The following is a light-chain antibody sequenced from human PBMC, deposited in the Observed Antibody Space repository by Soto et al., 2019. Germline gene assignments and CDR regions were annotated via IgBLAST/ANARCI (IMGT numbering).Light chain of an antibody. CDR3: CSYAGSSGYV. J-gene: IGLJ1*01. CDR1: SSDVGSYNL. CDR2: EGS. Sequence: QSVLTQPAPVSGSPGQSITISCTGTSSDVGSYNLVSWYQQHPGKAPKLMIYEGSKRPSGVSNRFSGSKSGNTASLTISGLQAEDEADYYCCSYAGSSGYVFGTGTKVTVL. V-gene: IGLV2-23*01.